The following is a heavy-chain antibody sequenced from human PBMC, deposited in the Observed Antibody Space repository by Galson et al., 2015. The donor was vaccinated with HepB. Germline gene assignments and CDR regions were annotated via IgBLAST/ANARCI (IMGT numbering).Heavy chain of an antibody. V-gene: IGHV4-59*01. Sequence: ETLSLTCTVSGGSISSYYWSWIRQPPGKGLEWIGYIYYSGSTNYNPSLKSRVTISVDTSKNQFSLKLSSVTAADTAVYYCARGIWFGDFELDWFDPWGQGTLVTVSS. CDR1: GGSISSYY. CDR2: IYYSGST. J-gene: IGHJ5*02. CDR3: ARGIWFGDFELDWFDP. D-gene: IGHD3-10*01.